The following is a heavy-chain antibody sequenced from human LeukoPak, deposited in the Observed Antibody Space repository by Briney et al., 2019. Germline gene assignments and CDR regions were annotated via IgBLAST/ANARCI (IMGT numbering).Heavy chain of an antibody. V-gene: IGHV1-18*01. CDR3: ARGRGRDRYGDYADPYFDY. CDR1: GYTFTSYG. D-gene: IGHD4-17*01. CDR2: ISAYNGNA. Sequence: ASVKVSCKASGYTFTSYGISWVRQAPGQGLEWMGWISAYNGNANYAQTLQGRVTMTTDTSTSTAYMELRSLRSDDTAVYYCARGRGRDRYGDYADPYFDYWGQGTLVTVSS. J-gene: IGHJ4*02.